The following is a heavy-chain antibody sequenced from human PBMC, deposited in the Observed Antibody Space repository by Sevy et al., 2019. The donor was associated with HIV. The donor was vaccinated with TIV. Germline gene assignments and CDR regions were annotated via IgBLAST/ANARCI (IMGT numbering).Heavy chain of an antibody. J-gene: IGHJ6*02. Sequence: GGSLRLSCIGSGFSFSYYGIHWVRQSPGKGLDWVALISHDGINEYYAKSVKGRFTISKEKSKKPVYLEMNSLRNEDTAIYFCANAYSGSYSHSYLYALDVWGQGTTVTVSS. V-gene: IGHV3-30*18. CDR2: ISHDGINE. D-gene: IGHD1-26*01. CDR3: ANAYSGSYSHSYLYALDV. CDR1: GFSFSYYG.